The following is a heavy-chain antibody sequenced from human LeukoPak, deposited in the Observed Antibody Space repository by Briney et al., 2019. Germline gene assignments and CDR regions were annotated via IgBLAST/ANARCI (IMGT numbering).Heavy chain of an antibody. Sequence: ASVKVSCKASGYTFTGYYMHWVRQAPGQGLEWMGWINPNSGGTNYAQKFQGRVTMTRDTSISTAYMELSRLRSDDTAVSYCARARHGAAMVPYYFDYWGQGTLVTVSS. CDR1: GYTFTGYY. CDR3: ARARHGAAMVPYYFDY. CDR2: INPNSGGT. D-gene: IGHD5-18*01. V-gene: IGHV1-2*02. J-gene: IGHJ4*02.